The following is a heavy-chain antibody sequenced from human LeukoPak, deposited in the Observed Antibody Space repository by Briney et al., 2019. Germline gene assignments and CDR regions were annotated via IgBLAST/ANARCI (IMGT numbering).Heavy chain of an antibody. J-gene: IGHJ5*02. V-gene: IGHV4-4*02. D-gene: IGHD6-19*01. Sequence: PSETLSLTCAVSGGSISSSNWWSWVRQPPGKGLEWIGEIYHSGSTNYNPSLKSRVTISVGKSKNQFSLKLSSVTAADTAVYYCAREGSGWSNWFDPWGQGTLVTVSS. CDR1: GGSISSSNW. CDR3: AREGSGWSNWFDP. CDR2: IYHSGST.